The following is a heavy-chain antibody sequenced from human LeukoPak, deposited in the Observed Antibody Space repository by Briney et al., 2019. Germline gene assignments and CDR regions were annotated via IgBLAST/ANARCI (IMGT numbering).Heavy chain of an antibody. CDR1: GFTFSSYG. V-gene: IGHV3-33*08. J-gene: IGHJ4*02. Sequence: GGSLRLSCAASGFTFSSYGMHWVRQAPGKGLEWVAVIWYDGSNKYYADSVKGRFTISRDNSKNTLYLQMNSLRAEDTAVYYCARTPYGDSFFDYWGQGTLVTVSS. D-gene: IGHD4-17*01. CDR2: IWYDGSNK. CDR3: ARTPYGDSFFDY.